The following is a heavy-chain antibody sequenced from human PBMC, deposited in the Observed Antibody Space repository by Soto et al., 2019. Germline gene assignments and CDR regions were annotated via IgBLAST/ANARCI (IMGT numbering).Heavy chain of an antibody. D-gene: IGHD3-10*01. V-gene: IGHV1-18*04. CDR2: ISAYNGNT. CDR1: GYTFTGDY. CDR3: ARDGPMDRAFDI. J-gene: IGHJ3*02. Sequence: ASVKVSCKASGYTFTGDYMHWVRQAPGQGLEWMGWISAYNGNTNYAQKLQGRVTMTTDTSTSTAYMELRSLRSDDTAVYYCARDGPMDRAFDIWGQGTMVTVSS.